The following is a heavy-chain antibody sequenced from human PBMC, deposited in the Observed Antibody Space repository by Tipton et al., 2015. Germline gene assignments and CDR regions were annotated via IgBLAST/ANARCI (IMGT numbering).Heavy chain of an antibody. V-gene: IGHV4-34*01. D-gene: IGHD3-3*01. CDR1: GGSFSGYY. CDR2: INHSGSA. Sequence: GLVKPSETLSLTCAVYGGSFSGYYWSWIRQPPGKGLEWIGEINHSGSANYNPSLKSRVTISVDTSKNQFSLKLTSVTAADTAVYYCARAPFFLEWLQWGQGTLVTVSS. CDR3: ARAPFFLEWLQ. J-gene: IGHJ4*02.